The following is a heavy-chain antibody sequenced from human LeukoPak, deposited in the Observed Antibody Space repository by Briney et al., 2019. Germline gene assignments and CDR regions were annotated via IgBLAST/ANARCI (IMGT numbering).Heavy chain of an antibody. V-gene: IGHV3-15*01. CDR3: TRDGGRYSEYFDL. CDR1: GFTFSNAW. D-gene: IGHD1-26*01. J-gene: IGHJ2*01. CDR2: IKSKTDGGTT. Sequence: PGGSLRLSCAASGFTFSNAWMIWVRQAPGKGLEWVGRIKSKTDGGTTDYAAPVKDRFTISRDDSKNTLYLQMNSLKTEDTAVYYCTRDGGRYSEYFDLWGRGTLVTVSS.